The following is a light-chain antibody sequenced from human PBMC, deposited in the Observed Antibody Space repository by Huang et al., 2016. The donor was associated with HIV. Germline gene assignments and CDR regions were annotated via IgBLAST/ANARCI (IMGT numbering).Light chain of an antibody. V-gene: IGKV3-20*01. CDR3: QQYGNSPYT. Sequence: EIVLTQSPGTLSLSPGERATLSCRASQRVSINYLAWYQQKLCQAPRLLIYGASNRATGIPDRFRGSGSGTDFTLTINRLEPEDFAVYYCQQYGNSPYTFGQGTKLEIK. J-gene: IGKJ2*01. CDR1: QRVSINY. CDR2: GAS.